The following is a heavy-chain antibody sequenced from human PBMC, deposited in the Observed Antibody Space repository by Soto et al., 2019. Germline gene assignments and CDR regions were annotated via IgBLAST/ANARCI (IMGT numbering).Heavy chain of an antibody. V-gene: IGHV1-18*01. CDR1: GYTFTSYG. CDR3: ASSPPLIAARPWYFDY. D-gene: IGHD6-6*01. Sequence: GASVKVSCKASGYTFTSYGISWVRQAPGQGLEWMGWISAYNGNTNYAQKLQGRVTMTTDTSTSTAYMELRSLRSDDTAVYYCASSPPLIAARPWYFDYWGKGTLVTVSS. CDR2: ISAYNGNT. J-gene: IGHJ4*02.